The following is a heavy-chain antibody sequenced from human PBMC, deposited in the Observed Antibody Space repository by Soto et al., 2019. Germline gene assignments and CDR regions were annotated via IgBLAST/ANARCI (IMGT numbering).Heavy chain of an antibody. CDR2: ISGDTRAI. V-gene: IGHV3-48*01. D-gene: IGHD6-13*01. CDR1: GFTFRSYS. Sequence: GGSLRLSCAASGFTFRSYSMNWVRQAPGKGLEWVSYISGDTRAIYFADSVKVRFTISRDNSKNTLYLQMSSLRAEDTAVYYCARVHSSSYHYFDYWGQGTVVTLSS. CDR3: ARVHSSSYHYFDY. J-gene: IGHJ4*02.